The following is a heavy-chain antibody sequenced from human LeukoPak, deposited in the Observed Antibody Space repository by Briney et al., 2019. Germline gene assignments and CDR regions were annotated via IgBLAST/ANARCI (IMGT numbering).Heavy chain of an antibody. Sequence: GASVKVSCKASGYTFTSYDINWVRRATGQGLEWMGWMNPNSGNTGYAQKFQGRVTITRNTSISTAYMELSSLRSEDTAVYYCARVTDSSGYSHYYYYYYMDVWGKGTTVTVSS. CDR2: MNPNSGNT. J-gene: IGHJ6*03. CDR3: ARVTDSSGYSHYYYYYYMDV. V-gene: IGHV1-8*03. D-gene: IGHD3-22*01. CDR1: GYTFTSYD.